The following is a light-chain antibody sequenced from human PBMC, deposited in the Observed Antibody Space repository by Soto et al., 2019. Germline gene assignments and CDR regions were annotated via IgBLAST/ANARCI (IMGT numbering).Light chain of an antibody. CDR2: DVS. V-gene: IGLV2-14*01. CDR3: SSYTSSSTLLYV. J-gene: IGLJ1*01. CDR1: SSDVGCYNY. Sequence: QSALTQPASVSGSPGQSITISCTRTSSDVGCYNYVSWYQQHPGKAPKLMIYDVSNRPSGVSNRFSGSKSGNTASLTISGLQAEDEADYYCSSYTSSSTLLYVFGTGTKVTVL.